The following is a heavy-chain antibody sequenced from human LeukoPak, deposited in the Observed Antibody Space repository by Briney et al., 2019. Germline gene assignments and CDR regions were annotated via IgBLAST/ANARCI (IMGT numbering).Heavy chain of an antibody. CDR2: VRTTAEGETT. D-gene: IGHD4-11*01. V-gene: IGHV3-15*01. Sequence: PGGSLRLSCAASRFTFSDHYMDWVRQAPGKGLEWVGRVRTTAEGETTDYAAPVRGRFIISRDDSKNMVFLQMNRLETEDTAIYYCTAGLGKTDDDSWGQGTLVTVSS. J-gene: IGHJ4*02. CDR1: RFTFSDHY. CDR3: TAGLGKTDDDS.